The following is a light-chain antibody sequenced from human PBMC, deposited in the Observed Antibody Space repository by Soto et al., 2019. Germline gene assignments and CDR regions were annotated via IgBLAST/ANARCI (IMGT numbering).Light chain of an antibody. V-gene: IGKV3-11*01. J-gene: IGKJ5*01. CDR2: HAS. Sequence: EIVLTQSPSTLAVSPGGRATLSCRASQSISDTLAWYQQKPGQAPRLLIYHASNRATGIPARFSGSGSGTDFTLTISSLEPEDFELYYCQQRSNWPATFGQGTRLEIK. CDR3: QQRSNWPAT. CDR1: QSISDT.